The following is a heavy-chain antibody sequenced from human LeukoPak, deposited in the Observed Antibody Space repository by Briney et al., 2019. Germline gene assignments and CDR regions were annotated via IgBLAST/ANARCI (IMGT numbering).Heavy chain of an antibody. CDR2: MNPNSGNT. V-gene: IGHV1-8*01. CDR1: GYTFTSYD. Sequence: ASVKVSCKASGYTFTSYDIHWVRQATGQGLEWMGWMNPNSGNTGYAQKFQGRVTMTRNTTISTAYMGLRSLRAEDTALYYCARGRYYDSSGYYFWGQGTLVTVSS. J-gene: IGHJ4*02. CDR3: ARGRYYDSSGYYF. D-gene: IGHD3-22*01.